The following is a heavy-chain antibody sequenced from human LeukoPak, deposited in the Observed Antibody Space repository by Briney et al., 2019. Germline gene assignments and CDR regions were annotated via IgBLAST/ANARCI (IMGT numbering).Heavy chain of an antibody. CDR1: GFTFSSYA. CDR3: AKDPWGVQAAIVPYYFDY. D-gene: IGHD2-2*02. J-gene: IGHJ4*02. Sequence: GGSLRLSCAASGFTFSSYAMSWVRQAPGKGLEWVSAISGSGGSTYYADSVKGRFTISRDNSKYTLYLQMNTLRAEDTAVYYCAKDPWGVQAAIVPYYFDYWGQGTLVTVSS. V-gene: IGHV3-23*01. CDR2: ISGSGGST.